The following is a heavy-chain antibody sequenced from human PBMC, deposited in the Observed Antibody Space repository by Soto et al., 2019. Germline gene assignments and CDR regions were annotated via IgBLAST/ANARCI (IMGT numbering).Heavy chain of an antibody. Sequence: QVQLVESGGGVVQPGRSLRLSCAASGFTFNTHSFHWVRQAPGKGLEWVAVIWSDGNNKYYADSVKGRFTISRDSSKNTLYLQMNSLRVEDTAVYYCARIQLDTIMALDYWGQGTLVTVSS. J-gene: IGHJ4*02. CDR2: IWSDGNNK. D-gene: IGHD1-1*01. CDR1: GFTFNTHS. CDR3: ARIQLDTIMALDY. V-gene: IGHV3-33*01.